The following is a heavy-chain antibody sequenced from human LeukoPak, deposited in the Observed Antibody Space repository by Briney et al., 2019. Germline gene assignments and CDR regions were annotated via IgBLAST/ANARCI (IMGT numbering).Heavy chain of an antibody. CDR2: KFYFGRT. CDR1: GDSVSSNSYY. D-gene: IGHD2/OR15-2a*01. CDR3: ARSYCNDTTCYAVGAFDI. J-gene: IGHJ3*02. Sequence: PSETLSLTCSVSGDSVSSNSYYWGWIRQPPGKGLEWIGSKFYFGRTYHNPSLTSRVTASIDGSKNQFSLNLTSVTAADTAVYYCARSYCNDTTCYAVGAFDIWGQGTMVTVSS. V-gene: IGHV4-39*01.